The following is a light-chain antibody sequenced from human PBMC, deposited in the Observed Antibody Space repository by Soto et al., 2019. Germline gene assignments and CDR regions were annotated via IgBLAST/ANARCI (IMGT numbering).Light chain of an antibody. Sequence: ETVLTQSPATLSLSTGETATLSCRASQRISTYLAWYQHKPGQAPRLLIYDASNRATGIPARFSGSGSGTDFTLTISSLEPEDFAVYYCQQRSNWPPITFGQGTLLEIK. CDR3: QQRSNWPPIT. CDR1: QRISTY. J-gene: IGKJ5*01. CDR2: DAS. V-gene: IGKV3-11*01.